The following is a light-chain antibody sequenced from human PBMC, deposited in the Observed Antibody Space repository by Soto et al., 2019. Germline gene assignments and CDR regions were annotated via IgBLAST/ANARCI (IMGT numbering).Light chain of an antibody. CDR2: GAS. Sequence: EIVLTQSPGTLSLSPGERATLSCRASQTVRTNYLAWFQHKPGQAPRLLIYGASSRATGLPDSFSGSGSGTDFTLTINRLEPEDFALYFCQQYSDSPLTFGGGTKVEIK. CDR3: QQYSDSPLT. V-gene: IGKV3-20*01. CDR1: QTVRTNY. J-gene: IGKJ4*01.